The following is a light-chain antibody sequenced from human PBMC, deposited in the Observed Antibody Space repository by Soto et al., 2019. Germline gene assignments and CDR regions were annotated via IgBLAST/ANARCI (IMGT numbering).Light chain of an antibody. V-gene: IGLV1-44*01. CDR1: ASNLGGNP. Sequence: QSVLTQPLSVSGTPGQKVSISCSGSASNLGGNPVNWYQHLPGAAPKLLIYTNHQRPSGVPDRFSGSKSGTSASLAISGLRSEDEAIFYCAAWDDSLNAVVFGGGTKLTVL. CDR3: AAWDDSLNAVV. CDR2: TNH. J-gene: IGLJ2*01.